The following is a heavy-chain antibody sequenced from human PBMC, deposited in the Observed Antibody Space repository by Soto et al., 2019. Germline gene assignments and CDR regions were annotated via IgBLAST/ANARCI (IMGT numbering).Heavy chain of an antibody. D-gene: IGHD6-19*01. Sequence: QVKLVESGGGVVQPGRSLRLSCAASGFTFSNHGMHWVRQAPGKGLEWVTVIWYDGTNRFYADSVKGRFTISRDISENTVFLQMNSLRAEDTAVYYCARESSSGRRDRIDYWGQGTLGTVSS. CDR3: ARESSSGRRDRIDY. CDR1: GFTFSNHG. J-gene: IGHJ4*02. V-gene: IGHV3-33*01. CDR2: IWYDGTNR.